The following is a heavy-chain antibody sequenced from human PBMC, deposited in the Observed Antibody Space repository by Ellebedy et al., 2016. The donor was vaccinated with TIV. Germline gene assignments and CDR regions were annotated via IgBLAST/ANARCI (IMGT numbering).Heavy chain of an antibody. D-gene: IGHD2-15*01. CDR3: ARGISSSPGIDS. CDR1: GFTFSTSW. J-gene: IGHJ4*02. V-gene: IGHV3-7*04. CDR2: INQDGSEN. Sequence: GGSLRLXCAASGFTFSTSWMNWVRQTPGKGLEWVANINQDGSENFYLDSVKGRFTVSRDNVKNSLYLQMSSLRAEDTAAYYCARGISSSPGIDSWGQGTLVTVSS.